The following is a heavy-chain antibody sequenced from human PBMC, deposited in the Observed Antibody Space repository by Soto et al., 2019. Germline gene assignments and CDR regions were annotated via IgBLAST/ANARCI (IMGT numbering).Heavy chain of an antibody. CDR1: GGSFSSGDYY. J-gene: IGHJ4*02. Sequence: SETLSLTCTVSGGSFSSGDYYWSWIRQSPGKGLEWIGYIYYGGITNYNPSLKSRLTISVDTSKNQFFLKLSSVTAADTAVYYCARQYGGYEYYFDYWGQGTLATVSS. CDR3: ARQYGGYEYYFDY. D-gene: IGHD5-12*01. CDR2: IYYGGIT. V-gene: IGHV4-30-4*01.